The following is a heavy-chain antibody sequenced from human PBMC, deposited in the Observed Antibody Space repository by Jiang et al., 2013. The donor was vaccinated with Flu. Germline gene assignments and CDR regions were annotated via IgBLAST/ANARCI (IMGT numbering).Heavy chain of an antibody. Sequence: VQLLESGGGLVQPGGSLRLSCAASGITFSSYAMSWVRQAPGRGLEWVSGISGSGGSTYYAGSVKGRFTITRDNSKNTLYLQMNSLRAEDTAVYYCAQGGNVVVAATLGYWGQGTLVTVSS. J-gene: IGHJ4*02. CDR3: AQGGNVVVAATLGY. V-gene: IGHV3-23*01. CDR2: ISGSGGST. D-gene: IGHD2-15*01. CDR1: GITFSSYA.